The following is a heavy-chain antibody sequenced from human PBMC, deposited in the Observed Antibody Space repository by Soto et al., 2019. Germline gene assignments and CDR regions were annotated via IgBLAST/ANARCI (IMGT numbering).Heavy chain of an antibody. Sequence: ASVKVSCKASGGTFSSYAISWVRQAPGQGLEWMGGIIPIFGTANYAQKFQGRVTITADESTSTAYMELSSLRSEDTAVYYCARRGDCSSTSCYDYTFDYWGQGTLVTVSS. V-gene: IGHV1-69*13. CDR1: GGTFSSYA. J-gene: IGHJ4*02. CDR3: ARRGDCSSTSCYDYTFDY. D-gene: IGHD2-2*01. CDR2: IIPIFGTA.